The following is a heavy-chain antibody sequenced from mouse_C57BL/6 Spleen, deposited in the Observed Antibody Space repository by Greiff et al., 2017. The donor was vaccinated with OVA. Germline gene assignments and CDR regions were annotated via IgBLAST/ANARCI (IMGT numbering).Heavy chain of an antibody. CDR1: GFTFTDYY. J-gene: IGHJ2*01. Sequence: EVKLQESGPVLVKPGPSVKISCKASGFTFTDYYMHWVKQSHGKSLEWIGLVYPYNGGTSYNQKFKGKATLTADKSSSTAYMQLNSLTSEDSAVYFCARCPGSNFDYWGKGTTLTVSS. D-gene: IGHD4-1*01. CDR3: ARCPGSNFDY. V-gene: IGHV1-36*01. CDR2: VYPYNGGT.